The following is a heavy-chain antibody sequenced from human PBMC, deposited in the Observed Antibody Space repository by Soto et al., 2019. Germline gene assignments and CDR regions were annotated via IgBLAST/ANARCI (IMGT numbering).Heavy chain of an antibody. CDR3: ARKAWVRFDY. V-gene: IGHV4-4*02. CDR2: VFHTGNT. Sequence: SENVSLTCTVSGDSMTRSVWWTWVRQPPGKGLEWIGEVFHTGNTNYNPSLKSRVTMSVDKSTNEFSLKVTSVTAANTAIYYCARKAWVRFDYWGQGALVTVSS. J-gene: IGHJ4*02. CDR1: GDSMTRSVW. D-gene: IGHD7-27*01.